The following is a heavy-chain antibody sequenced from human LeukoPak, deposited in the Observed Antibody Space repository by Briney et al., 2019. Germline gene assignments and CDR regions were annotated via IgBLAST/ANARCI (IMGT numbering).Heavy chain of an antibody. CDR1: GYTFSSYY. D-gene: IGHD6-19*01. J-gene: IGHJ4*02. CDR2: FDPEDGET. CDR3: ATTYSSGWYVDY. V-gene: IGHV1-24*01. Sequence: ASVKVSCKASGYTFSSYYMHWVRQAPGKGLEWMGGFDPEDGETIYAQKFQGRVTMTEDTSTDTAYMELSSLRSEDTAVYYCATTYSSGWYVDYWGQGTLVTVSS.